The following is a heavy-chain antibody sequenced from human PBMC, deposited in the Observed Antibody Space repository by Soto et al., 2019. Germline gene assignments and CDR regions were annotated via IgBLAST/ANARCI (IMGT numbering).Heavy chain of an antibody. CDR1: RFSFSNFG. CDR2: LSFDGSNK. CDR3: AKGGCSSSSCSFDS. D-gene: IGHD2-2*01. Sequence: QEQLVESGGGVVQPGMSLRLSCVASRFSFSNFGMHWVRQAPGKGLEWVAALSFDGSNKNYADGVRGRFTISRDNSKNTLYLHMNSRRSDDTPMYYCAKGGCSSSSCSFDSWGQGTLVTV. J-gene: IGHJ5*01. V-gene: IGHV3-30*18.